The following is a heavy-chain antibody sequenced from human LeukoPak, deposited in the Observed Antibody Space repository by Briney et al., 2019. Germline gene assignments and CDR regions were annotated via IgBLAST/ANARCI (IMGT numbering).Heavy chain of an antibody. Sequence: PGRSLRLSCAASGFIFNKYGVHWVRQAPGKGLEWVAVIGYDGIGKYYADSVKGRFTVSRDNSNNTVYLQLTSLTVEDTAAYYCARRPGEHRSHTSLFDYCGQGTLVTVSS. V-gene: IGHV3-33*01. CDR3: ARRPGEHRSHTSLFDY. CDR2: IGYDGIGK. J-gene: IGHJ4*02. CDR1: GFIFNKYG. D-gene: IGHD2-2*01.